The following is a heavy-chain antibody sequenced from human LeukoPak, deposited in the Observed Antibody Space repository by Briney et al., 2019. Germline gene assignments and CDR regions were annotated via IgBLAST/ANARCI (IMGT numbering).Heavy chain of an antibody. CDR3: AREFQLPTNNWFDP. V-gene: IGHV1-2*02. CDR1: GYTFTGYY. CDR2: INPNSGGT. Sequence: GASVKVSCKASGYTFTGYYMHWVRQAPGQGLEWMGWINPNSGGTNYAQKFQGRVTMTRDTSISTAYMELSRLRSDDKAVYYRAREFQLPTNNWFDPWGQGTLVTVSS. J-gene: IGHJ5*02. D-gene: IGHD2-2*01.